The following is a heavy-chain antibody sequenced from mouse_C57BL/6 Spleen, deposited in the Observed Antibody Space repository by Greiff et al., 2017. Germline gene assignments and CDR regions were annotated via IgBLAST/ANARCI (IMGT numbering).Heavy chain of an antibody. D-gene: IGHD4-1*01. Sequence: QVHVKQSGAELVRPGASVTLSCKASGYTFTDYEMHWVKQTPVHGLEWIGAIDPETGGTAYNQKFKGKAILTADKSSSTAYMELRSLTSEDSAVYYCTRSAGTGYWGQGTTLTVSS. CDR3: TRSAGTGY. CDR1: GYTFTDYE. V-gene: IGHV1-15*01. J-gene: IGHJ2*01. CDR2: IDPETGGT.